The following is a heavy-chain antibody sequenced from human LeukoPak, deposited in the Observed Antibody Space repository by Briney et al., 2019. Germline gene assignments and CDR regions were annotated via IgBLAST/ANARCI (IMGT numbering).Heavy chain of an antibody. J-gene: IGHJ5*02. CDR1: GYTFTGYY. CDR2: INPNSGGT. CDR3: ARGRAWFDP. V-gene: IGHV1-2*02. Sequence: ASVKVSCKASGYTFTGYYMHWVRQAPGQGLEWMGWINPNSGGTNYAQKFQGRVTITRNTSISTAYMELSSLRSEDTAVYYCARGRAWFDPWGQGTLVTVSS.